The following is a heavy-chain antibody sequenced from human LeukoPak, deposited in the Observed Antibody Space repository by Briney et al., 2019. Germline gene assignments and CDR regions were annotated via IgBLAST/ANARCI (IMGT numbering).Heavy chain of an antibody. D-gene: IGHD2-2*01. Sequence: SVKVSCKASGGTFSSYAISWVRQAPGQGLEWMGGIILIFGTANYAQKFQGRVTITTDESTSTAYMELSSLRSEDTAVYYCAVGYCSSTSCYWDYYYYMDVWGKGTTVTVSS. CDR2: IILIFGTA. V-gene: IGHV1-69*05. CDR1: GGTFSSYA. CDR3: AVGYCSSTSCYWDYYYYMDV. J-gene: IGHJ6*03.